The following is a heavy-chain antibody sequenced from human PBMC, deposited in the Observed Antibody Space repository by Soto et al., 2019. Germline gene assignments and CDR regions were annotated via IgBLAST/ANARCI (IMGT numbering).Heavy chain of an antibody. CDR1: GGSISSYY. D-gene: IGHD2-15*01. Sequence: SETLSLTCTVSGGSISSYYCSWIRQPPGKGLEWIGYIYYSGSTYYNPSLKSRVTISVDTSKNQFSLKLSSVTAADTAVYYCARDLMIAAPPGYYYGMDVWGQGTTVTVSS. CDR2: IYYSGST. J-gene: IGHJ6*02. CDR3: ARDLMIAAPPGYYYGMDV. V-gene: IGHV4-59*12.